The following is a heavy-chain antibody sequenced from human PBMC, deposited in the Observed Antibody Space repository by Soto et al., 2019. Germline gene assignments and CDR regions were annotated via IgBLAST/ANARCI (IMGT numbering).Heavy chain of an antibody. J-gene: IGHJ3*02. CDR1: GGTFSSYT. CDR3: ARGIVGATRAFDI. V-gene: IGHV1-69*02. D-gene: IGHD1-26*01. CDR2: IIPILGIA. Sequence: GASVKVSCKASGGTFSSYTISWVRQAPGQGLEWMGRIIPILGIANYAQKFQGRVTITANTSMSTAYMELSSLRSEDTAVYYCARGIVGATRAFDIWGQGTMVTVSS.